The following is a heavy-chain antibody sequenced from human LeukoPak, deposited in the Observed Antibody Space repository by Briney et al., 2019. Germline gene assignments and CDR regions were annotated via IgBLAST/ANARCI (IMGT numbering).Heavy chain of an antibody. CDR3: ARGQYCGGTSCYGYYYYYNMDV. Sequence: PGGSQRLSCAASGFTFSSHAVHWVRQAPGKGLEWVAVISNDGNNKYYGDSVKGRFTISRDNSKNTLYLLMNSLRVDDTALYYCARGQYCGGTSCYGYYYYYNMDVWGQGTTVTVSS. J-gene: IGHJ6*02. CDR2: ISNDGNNK. D-gene: IGHD2-2*01. CDR1: GFTFSSHA. V-gene: IGHV3-30*04.